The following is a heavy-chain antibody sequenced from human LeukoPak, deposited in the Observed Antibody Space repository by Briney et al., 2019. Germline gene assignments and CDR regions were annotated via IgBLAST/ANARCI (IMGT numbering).Heavy chain of an antibody. CDR3: ARDRIPRRSSSSITNI. D-gene: IGHD6-6*01. V-gene: IGHV1-2*02. CDR1: GYTFTSYY. J-gene: IGHJ3*02. CDR2: INPNSGGT. Sequence: ASVKVSCKTSGYTFTSYYMHWVRQAPGQGLEWMGWINPNSGGTNYAQKFQGRVTMTRDTSISTAYMELSRLKSDDTAVYYCARDRIPRRSSSSITNIWGQGTMVTVSS.